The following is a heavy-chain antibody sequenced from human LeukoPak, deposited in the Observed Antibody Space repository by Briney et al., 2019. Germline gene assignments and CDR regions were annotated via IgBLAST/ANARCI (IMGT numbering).Heavy chain of an antibody. CDR3: AREEILTERPFDY. V-gene: IGHV3-23*01. CDR2: ISGGGRTT. Sequence: LSGGSLRLSCAGSGFTFNNYAMSWVRQAPGKGLEWISKISGGGRTTEYADSVKGRFIISRDNAKNSLYLQMNSLRAEDTAVYYCAREEILTERPFDYWGQGSLVTVSS. J-gene: IGHJ4*02. CDR1: GFTFNNYA. D-gene: IGHD1-1*01.